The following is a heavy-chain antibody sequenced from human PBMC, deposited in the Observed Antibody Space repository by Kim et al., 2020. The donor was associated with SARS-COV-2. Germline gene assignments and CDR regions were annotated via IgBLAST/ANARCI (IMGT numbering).Heavy chain of an antibody. Sequence: VGSLRLSCTASGFTFSNNGMSWVRQPPGKGLEWVSDILAYETGTYYADSVKGRFSISRDNSKNTVYLQMNSLRGEDTAVYYCTGHGSGSSWGQGTLVTVSS. V-gene: IGHV3-23*01. D-gene: IGHD3-10*01. J-gene: IGHJ4*02. CDR2: ILAYETGT. CDR1: GFTFSNNG. CDR3: TGHGSGSS.